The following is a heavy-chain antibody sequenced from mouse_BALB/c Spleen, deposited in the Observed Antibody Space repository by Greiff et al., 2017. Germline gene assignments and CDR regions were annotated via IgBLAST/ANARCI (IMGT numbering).Heavy chain of an antibody. CDR1: GYTFTSYW. V-gene: IGHV1-7*01. D-gene: IGHD2-10*02. J-gene: IGHJ4*01. CDR2: INPSTGYT. Sequence: QVQLKESGAELAKPGASVKMSCKASGYTFTSYWMHWVKQRPGQGLEWIGYINPSTGYTEYNQKFKDKATLTADKSSSTAYMQLSSLTSEDSAVYYCARWYGNYVAMDYWGQGTSVTVSS. CDR3: ARWYGNYVAMDY.